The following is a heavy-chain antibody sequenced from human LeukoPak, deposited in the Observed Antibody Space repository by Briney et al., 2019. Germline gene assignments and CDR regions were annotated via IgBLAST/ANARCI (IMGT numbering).Heavy chain of an antibody. D-gene: IGHD1-26*01. CDR2: IYYSGST. J-gene: IGHJ6*02. Sequence: SETLSLTCTVSGGSISSYYWSRIRQPPGKGLEWIGYIYYSGSTNYSPSLESRVTISVDTPKDQFSLKLSSVTAADTAVYYCARVGGSNYYYYGLDVWGQGTTVTVSS. CDR1: GGSISSYY. CDR3: ARVGGSNYYYYGLDV. V-gene: IGHV4-59*01.